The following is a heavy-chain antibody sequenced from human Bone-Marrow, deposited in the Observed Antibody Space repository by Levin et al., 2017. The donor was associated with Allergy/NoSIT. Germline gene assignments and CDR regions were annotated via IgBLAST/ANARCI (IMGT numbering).Heavy chain of an antibody. CDR1: GLSFSNYA. J-gene: IGHJ4*02. Sequence: GGSLRLSCAASGLSFSNYAMNWVRQAPGKGLEWVSAVTASGTTTYYADSVKGRFTISRDNSKNTLYLQMNSLRVDDTAVYYCAEGAGGSERNWGQGTLVTVSS. CDR2: VTASGTTT. V-gene: IGHV3-23*01. CDR3: AEGAGGSERN. D-gene: IGHD3-10*01.